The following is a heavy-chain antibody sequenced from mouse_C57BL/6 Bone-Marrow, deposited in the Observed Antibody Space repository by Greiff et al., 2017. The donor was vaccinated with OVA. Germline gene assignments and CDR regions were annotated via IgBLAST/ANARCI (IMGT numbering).Heavy chain of an antibody. J-gene: IGHJ2*01. CDR2: ISYDGSN. CDR1: GYSITSGYY. V-gene: IGHV3-6*01. D-gene: IGHD2-4*01. CDR3: AREGYDYDGDYYFDY. Sequence: ESGPGLVKPSQSLSLTCSVTGYSITSGYYWNWIRQFPGNKLEWMGYISYDGSNNYNPSLKNRISITRDTSKNQFVLKLNSVTTEDTATYYCAREGYDYDGDYYFDYWGQGTTLTVSS.